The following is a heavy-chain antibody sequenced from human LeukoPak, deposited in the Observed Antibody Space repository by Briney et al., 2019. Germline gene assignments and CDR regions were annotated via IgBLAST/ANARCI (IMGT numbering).Heavy chain of an antibody. V-gene: IGHV4-34*01. D-gene: IGHD3-10*01. CDR2: INHSGST. CDR3: ARRTMVRGVIINYFDY. J-gene: IGHJ4*02. Sequence: SETLSLTCAVYGGSFSGYYWSWIRQPPGKGLEWIGEINHSGSTNYNPSLKSRVTISVDMSKNQFSLKLSSVTAADTAVYYCARRTMVRGVIINYFDYWGQGTLVTVSS. CDR1: GGSFSGYY.